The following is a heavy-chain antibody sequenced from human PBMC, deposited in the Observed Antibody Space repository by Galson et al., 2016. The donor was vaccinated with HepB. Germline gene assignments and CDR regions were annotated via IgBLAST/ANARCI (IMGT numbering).Heavy chain of an antibody. CDR1: GYTFTSHD. J-gene: IGHJ6*02. Sequence: SVKVSCKASGYTFTSHDIAWMRQAPGQGLEWMGWIDVYNGNRNNAQKLKDRVTMTTDTSTSTAYMELRSLRSDDTAVYYCARVWMNTLGGVNYVMDVWGQGTTVTVSS. CDR3: ARVWMNTLGGVNYVMDV. CDR2: IDVYNGNR. D-gene: IGHD3-16*01. V-gene: IGHV1-18*01.